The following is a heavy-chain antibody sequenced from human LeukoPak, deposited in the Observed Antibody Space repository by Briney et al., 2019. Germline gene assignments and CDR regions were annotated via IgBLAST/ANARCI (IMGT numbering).Heavy chain of an antibody. CDR2: INIGGTNT. CDR3: ATDGAGFDT. Sequence: GGTLRLSFAACGFTWNGYYMRGIREASGKGLEWLSYINIGGTNTHYADSVKGRFTISRDNAKKSLYLEMNNLRAEDTAVYYCATDGAGFDTWGQGVLVTVSS. V-gene: IGHV3-11*01. J-gene: IGHJ5*02. CDR1: GFTWNGYY.